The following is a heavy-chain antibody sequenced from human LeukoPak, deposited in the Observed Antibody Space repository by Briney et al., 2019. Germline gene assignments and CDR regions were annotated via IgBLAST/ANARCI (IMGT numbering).Heavy chain of an antibody. V-gene: IGHV4-59*01. J-gene: IGHJ4*02. D-gene: IGHD6-19*01. CDR2: IYYSGST. CDR3: AREDENSSD. CDR1: GGYISSYY. Sequence: PSETLSLTGTGSGGYISSYYWSWLRQPPGKGLEWIGYIYYSGSTNYNPSLKSRVTISVDTSKNQFSLKLSSVTAADTAVYYCAREDENSSDWGQGTLVTVSS.